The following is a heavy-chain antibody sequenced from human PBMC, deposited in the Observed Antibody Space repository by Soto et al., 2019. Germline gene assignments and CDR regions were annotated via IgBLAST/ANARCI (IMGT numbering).Heavy chain of an antibody. CDR3: AKGLVGYVFGVQDYPYGMDV. CDR1: RFTFSSYG. CDR2: ISYDGSNK. D-gene: IGHD2-8*02. V-gene: IGHV3-30*18. Sequence: QVQLVESGGGVVQPGRSLRLSCAASRFTFSSYGMHWVRQAPGKGLEWVAAISYDGSNKNYADSVKGRFTISRDNSKNTLYLQMNGRRGEDTAVYHCAKGLVGYVFGVQDYPYGMDVWGQGTTVTVSS. J-gene: IGHJ6*02.